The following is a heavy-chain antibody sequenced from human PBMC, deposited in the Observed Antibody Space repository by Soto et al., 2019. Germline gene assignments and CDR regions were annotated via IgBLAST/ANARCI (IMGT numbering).Heavy chain of an antibody. D-gene: IGHD2-2*01. CDR1: GGSISSGGYS. CDR2: IYHSGST. CDR3: ARVPDR. J-gene: IGHJ5*02. Sequence: SETLSLTCAVSGGSISSGGYSWSWIRQPPGKGLEWIGYIYHSGSTYYNPSLKSRVTISVDRSRNQFSLKLSSVTAADTAVYYCARVPDRWGQGTLVTVSS. V-gene: IGHV4-30-2*01.